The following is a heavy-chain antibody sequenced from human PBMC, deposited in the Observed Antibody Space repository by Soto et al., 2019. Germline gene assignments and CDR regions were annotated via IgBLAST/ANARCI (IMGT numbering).Heavy chain of an antibody. J-gene: IGHJ6*02. CDR3: ARVGDYDILTGSNYYYYGMDV. CDR2: IYYSGST. CDR1: GGSISSYY. D-gene: IGHD3-9*01. V-gene: IGHV4-59*01. Sequence: SETLSLTCTVSGGSISSYYWSWIRQPPGKGLEWIGYIYYSGSTNYNPSLKSRVTISVDTSKNQFSLKLSSVTAADTAVYYCARVGDYDILTGSNYYYYGMDVWAQGTTVTVSS.